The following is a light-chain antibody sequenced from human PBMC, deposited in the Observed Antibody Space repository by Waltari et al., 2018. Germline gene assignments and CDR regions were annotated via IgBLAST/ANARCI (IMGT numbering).Light chain of an antibody. CDR3: ASWDDRLTGGVV. Sequence: QSALTQPASASGTPGERVTISCSGSSSNLGGNSVNWYQPIPGTAPKLLIHGKHQRPSGVPDRFSGSKSGTSASLVISGLQSEDEADYYCASWDDRLTGGVVFGGGTKLTVL. CDR2: GKH. CDR1: SSNLGGNS. J-gene: IGLJ2*01. V-gene: IGLV1-44*01.